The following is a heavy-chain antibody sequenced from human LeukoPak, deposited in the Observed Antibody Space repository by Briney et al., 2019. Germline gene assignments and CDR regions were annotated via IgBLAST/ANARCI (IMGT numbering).Heavy chain of an antibody. CDR3: ARGGGSSWYGYYYYMDV. Sequence: SQTLSLTCTVSGGSISSGSYYWSWIRQPAGKGLEWIGRICTSGSTNYNPSLKSRVTISVDTSKNQFSLKLSSVTAADTAVYYCARGGGSSWYGYYYYMDVWGKGTTVTVSS. CDR1: GGSISSGSYY. D-gene: IGHD6-13*01. V-gene: IGHV4-61*02. J-gene: IGHJ6*03. CDR2: ICTSGST.